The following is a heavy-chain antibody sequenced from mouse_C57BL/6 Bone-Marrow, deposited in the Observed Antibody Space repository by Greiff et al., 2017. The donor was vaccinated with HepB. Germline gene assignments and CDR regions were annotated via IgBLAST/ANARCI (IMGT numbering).Heavy chain of an antibody. Sequence: VQLQQSGPELVKPGASVKISCKASGYTFTDYYMNWVKQSHGKSLEWIGDINPNNGGTSYHQKFKGKATLTVDKSSSTAYMELRSLTSEDSAVYYCARHYGNYERAMDYWGQGTSVTVSS. CDR1: GYTFTDYY. V-gene: IGHV1-26*01. CDR3: ARHYGNYERAMDY. CDR2: INPNNGGT. D-gene: IGHD2-1*01. J-gene: IGHJ4*01.